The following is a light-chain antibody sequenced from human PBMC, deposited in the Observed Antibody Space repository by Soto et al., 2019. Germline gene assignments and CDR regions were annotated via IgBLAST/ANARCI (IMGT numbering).Light chain of an antibody. J-gene: IGKJ3*01. CDR2: AAS. CDR3: QKYSSVPV. CDR1: QGIRNF. V-gene: IGKV1-27*01. Sequence: DIQMTQSPTSLSASVGDRVTITWRASQGIRNFVAWYQQKPGKAPQLLIYAASTLQSGVPSRFSGSGSGTAFTLTINSLQPDNVATYSCQKYSSVPVFGPGTKVEIK.